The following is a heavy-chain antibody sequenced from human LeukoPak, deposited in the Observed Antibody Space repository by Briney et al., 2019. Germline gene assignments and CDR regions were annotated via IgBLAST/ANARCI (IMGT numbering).Heavy chain of an antibody. CDR1: GYTFTSYD. CDR2: ISAYNGNT. V-gene: IGHV1-18*01. J-gene: IGHJ5*02. D-gene: IGHD1-1*01. CDR3: ARDLTTPHWFDP. Sequence: GASVKVSCKASGYTFTSYDINWVRQAPGQGLEWMGWISAYNGNTNYAQKLQGRVTMTTDTSTSTAYMELRSLRSDDTAVYYCARDLTTPHWFDPWGQGTLVTVSS.